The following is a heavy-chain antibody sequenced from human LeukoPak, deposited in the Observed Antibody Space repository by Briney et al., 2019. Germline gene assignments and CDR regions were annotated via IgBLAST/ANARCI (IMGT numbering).Heavy chain of an antibody. CDR1: GGSFSGYY. CDR3: ARDDIRGSFPY. V-gene: IGHV4-34*01. D-gene: IGHD3-16*01. J-gene: IGHJ4*02. CDR2: INHSGST. Sequence: SETLSLTCAVYGGSFSGYYWSWIRQPPGKGLEWIGEINHSGSTNYNPSLKSRVTISVDTSKNQFSLKLSSVTAADTAVYYCARDDIRGSFPYWGQGTLVTVSS.